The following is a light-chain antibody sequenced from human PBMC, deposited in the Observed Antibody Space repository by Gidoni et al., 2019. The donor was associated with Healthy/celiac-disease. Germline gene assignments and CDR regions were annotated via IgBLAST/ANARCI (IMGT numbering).Light chain of an antibody. Sequence: QSALTQPASVSGSPGQAITISCTGTSSDVGGYNYGSWYQQHPGKAPKLMIYDVRNRPSGVSNRFSGSKSGNTASLTISGLQAEDEADYYCSSYTSSSTYVVFGGGTKLTVL. CDR1: SSDVGGYNY. CDR2: DVR. CDR3: SSYTSSSTYVV. J-gene: IGLJ2*01. V-gene: IGLV2-14*03.